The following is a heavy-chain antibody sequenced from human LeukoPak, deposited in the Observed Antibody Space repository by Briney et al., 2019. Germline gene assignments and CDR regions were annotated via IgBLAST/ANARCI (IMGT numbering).Heavy chain of an antibody. D-gene: IGHD3-10*01. J-gene: IGHJ4*02. CDR1: GFTFSSYG. V-gene: IGHV3-23*01. CDR3: ARDDQGVRCHDY. CDR2: ISGSGGST. Sequence: PGGSLRLSCAASGFTFSSYGMSWVRQAPGKGLEWVSAISGSGGSTYYADSVKGRFTISRDNSKNTLYLQMNSLRAEDTAVYYCARDDQGVRCHDYWGQGTLVTVSS.